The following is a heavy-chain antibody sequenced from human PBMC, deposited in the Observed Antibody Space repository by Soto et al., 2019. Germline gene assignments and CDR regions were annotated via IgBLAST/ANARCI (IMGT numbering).Heavy chain of an antibody. J-gene: IGHJ6*02. CDR3: TTPYYYGSGDYYYYGMDV. D-gene: IGHD3-10*01. Sequence: GASVKVSCKASGGTFSSYAISWVRQAPGQGLEWMGGIIPIFGTANYAQKFQGRVTITADESTSTAYMELSSLRSEDTAVYYCTTPYYYGSGDYYYYGMDVWGQGTTVTVSS. CDR2: IIPIFGTA. CDR1: GGTFSSYA. V-gene: IGHV1-69*13.